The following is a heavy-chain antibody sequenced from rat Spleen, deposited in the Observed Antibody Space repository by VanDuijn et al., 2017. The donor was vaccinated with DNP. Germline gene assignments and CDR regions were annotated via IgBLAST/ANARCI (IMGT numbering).Heavy chain of an antibody. V-gene: IGHV3-3*01. CDR1: GYSITSSSR. J-gene: IGHJ4*01. D-gene: IGHD1-4*01. Sequence: EVQLQESGPGLVKPSQSLSLTCSVTGYSITSSSRWNWIRRFPGNKLEWMGYINSAGSTDYNPSLKSRISITRDTSKNQLFLQVNSVTTEDTATYYCARWPGYNPPYAMDAWGQGTSVTVSS. CDR3: ARWPGYNPPYAMDA. CDR2: INSAGST.